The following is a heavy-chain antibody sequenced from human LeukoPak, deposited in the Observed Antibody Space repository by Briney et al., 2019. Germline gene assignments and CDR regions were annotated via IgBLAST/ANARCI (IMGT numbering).Heavy chain of an antibody. CDR3: AREAMVRGVIEYYYFDY. Sequence: PSQALSLTCTVSGGSISSGDDYWSWIRQPPGKGLEWIGYIYYSGSTYYNPSLKSRVTISVDTSKNQFSLKLSSVTAADTAVYYCAREAMVRGVIEYYYFDYWGQGTLVTVSS. J-gene: IGHJ4*02. CDR2: IYYSGST. V-gene: IGHV4-30-4*01. D-gene: IGHD3-10*01. CDR1: GGSISSGDDY.